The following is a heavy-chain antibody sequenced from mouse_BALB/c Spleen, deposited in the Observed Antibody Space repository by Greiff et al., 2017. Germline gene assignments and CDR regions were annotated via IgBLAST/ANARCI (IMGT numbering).Heavy chain of an antibody. J-gene: IGHJ4*01. CDR2: IDPFNGGT. CDR1: GYSFTSYY. Sequence: VQLQQSGPELMKPGASVKISCKASGYSFTSYYMHWVKQSHGKSLEWIGYIDPFNGGTSYNQKFKGKATLTVDKSSSTAYMHLSSLTSEDSAVYYCARSRPMDYWGQGTSVTVAS. V-gene: IGHV1S135*01. CDR3: ARSRPMDY.